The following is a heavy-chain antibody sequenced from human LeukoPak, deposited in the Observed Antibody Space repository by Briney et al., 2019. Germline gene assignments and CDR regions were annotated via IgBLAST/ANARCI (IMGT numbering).Heavy chain of an antibody. J-gene: IGHJ4*02. CDR3: ARSLGYFDY. V-gene: IGHV4-34*01. CDR2: INHSGST. D-gene: IGHD3-16*01. Sequence: KASETLSLTCAVYGGSFSGYYWSWIRQPPGKGPEWIGEINHSGSTNYNPSLKSRVTISVDTSKNQFSLKLSSVTAADTAVYYCARSLGYFDYWGQGTLVTVSS. CDR1: GGSFSGYY.